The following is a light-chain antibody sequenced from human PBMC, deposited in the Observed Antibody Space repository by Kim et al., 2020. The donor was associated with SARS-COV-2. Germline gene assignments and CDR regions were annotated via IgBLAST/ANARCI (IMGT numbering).Light chain of an antibody. Sequence: GQSVTISCTGTSSDVGGYNYVSWYQQHRGKAPKLMIYDVSKRPSGVPDRFSGSKSGNTASLTISGLQAEDEADYYCCSYAGSYTLVFGGGTQLTVL. J-gene: IGLJ3*02. V-gene: IGLV2-11*01. CDR3: CSYAGSYTLV. CDR1: SSDVGGYNY. CDR2: DVS.